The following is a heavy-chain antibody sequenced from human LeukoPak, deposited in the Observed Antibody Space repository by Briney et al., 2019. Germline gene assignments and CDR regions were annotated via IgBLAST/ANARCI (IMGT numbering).Heavy chain of an antibody. CDR2: INPNTGDT. V-gene: IGHV1-2*02. J-gene: IGHJ4*02. CDR3: TRDPEMATILFVY. CDR1: GYTFTGYH. Sequence: ASVKVSCKASGYTFTGYHMHWVRQAPGQGLEWMGWINPNTGDTNYAQKFQGRVTMTRDTSISAAYMELSWLRSDDTAVYYCTRDPEMATILFVYWGEGTLVTVSS. D-gene: IGHD5-24*01.